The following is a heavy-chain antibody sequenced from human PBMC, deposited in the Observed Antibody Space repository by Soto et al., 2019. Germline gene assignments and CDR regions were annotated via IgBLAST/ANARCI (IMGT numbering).Heavy chain of an antibody. D-gene: IGHD5-12*01. CDR2: IYYSGST. CDR3: ASGYSGYGMDV. Sequence: SETLSLTCTVSGGSISSSSYYWGWIRQPPGKGLEWIGSIYYSGSTYYNPSLKSRVTISVDTSKNQFSLKLSSVTAADTAVYYCASGYSGYGMDVWGKGTTVTVSS. CDR1: GGSISSSSYY. V-gene: IGHV4-39*01. J-gene: IGHJ6*04.